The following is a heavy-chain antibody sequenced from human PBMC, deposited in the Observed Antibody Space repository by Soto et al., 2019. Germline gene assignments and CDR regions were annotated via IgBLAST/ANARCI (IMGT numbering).Heavy chain of an antibody. CDR3: ARGGHCTNSVCYSMHYYGMGL. Sequence: GGSLRLSCAASGFTFSSYWMHWVRQAPGKGLVWVSRINSDGSSTSYADSVKGRFTISRDNAKNTLYLQMNSLRAEDTAVDYCARGGHCTNSVCYSMHYYGMGLWGQGTTVTVSS. CDR2: INSDGSST. D-gene: IGHD2-8*01. J-gene: IGHJ6*02. CDR1: GFTFSSYW. V-gene: IGHV3-74*01.